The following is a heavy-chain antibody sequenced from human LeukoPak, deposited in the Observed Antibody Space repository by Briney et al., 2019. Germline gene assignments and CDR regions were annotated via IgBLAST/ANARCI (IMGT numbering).Heavy chain of an antibody. Sequence: SETLSLTCTVSGGSISSYYWSWIRQPPGKGLEWIGTFYHGGSTYYNPSLKSRVTISVDTSKNQFSLNLTSVTAADTAVYYCARGVNSGYFDYCGQGTLVTVSS. CDR2: FYHGGST. V-gene: IGHV4-59*04. CDR1: GGSISSYY. CDR3: ARGVNSGYFDY. D-gene: IGHD1-26*01. J-gene: IGHJ4*02.